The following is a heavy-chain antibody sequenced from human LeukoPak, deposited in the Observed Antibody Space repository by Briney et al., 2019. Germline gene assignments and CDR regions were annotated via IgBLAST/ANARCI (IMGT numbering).Heavy chain of an antibody. CDR3: ARGWGGGYYRVGANYFDY. J-gene: IGHJ4*02. Sequence: SETLSLTCAVYGGSFSGYYWSWIRQPPGKGLEWIGEINHSGSTNYNPSLKSRVTISVDTSKNQFSLKLSSVTAADTAVYYCARGWGGGYYRVGANYFDYWGQGTLVTVSS. CDR2: INHSGST. V-gene: IGHV4-34*01. CDR1: GGSFSGYY. D-gene: IGHD3-3*01.